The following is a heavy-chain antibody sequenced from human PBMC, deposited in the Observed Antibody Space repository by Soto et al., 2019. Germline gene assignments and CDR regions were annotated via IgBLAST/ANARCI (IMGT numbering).Heavy chain of an antibody. Sequence: SVKVYCKASGYTFTGYDIKWVRQATGQGLEWMGWMNPNSGNTGYAQKFQGRVTMTRNTSISTAYMELSSLRSEDTAVYYCARGTQALTYIAVADHFDYWGQGTLVTV. J-gene: IGHJ4*02. CDR1: GYTFTGYD. CDR2: MNPNSGNT. V-gene: IGHV1-8*01. CDR3: ARGTQALTYIAVADHFDY. D-gene: IGHD6-19*01.